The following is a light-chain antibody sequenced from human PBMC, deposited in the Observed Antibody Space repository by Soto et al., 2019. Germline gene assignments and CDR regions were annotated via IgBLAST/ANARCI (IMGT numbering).Light chain of an antibody. CDR3: QQLNGYQLA. Sequence: DIQLTQSPSFLSAFVGDTATITCRASQAMSTYLAWYQQKPGKVPKLLIRSASTLQSGVPPRFSGGGSGTEFTLTISTLQPDDSGIYYCQQLNGYQLAFGGGTNVEIK. J-gene: IGKJ4*01. CDR1: QAMSTY. V-gene: IGKV1-9*01. CDR2: SAS.